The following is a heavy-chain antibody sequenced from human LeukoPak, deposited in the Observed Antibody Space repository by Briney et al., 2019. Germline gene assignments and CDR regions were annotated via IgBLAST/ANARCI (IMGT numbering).Heavy chain of an antibody. V-gene: IGHV3-48*04. CDR1: GFTFSTHD. J-gene: IGHJ3*02. CDR3: TSHTGTGDAFRPFHI. D-gene: IGHD2-21*02. Sequence: PGGSLRLSRAASGFTFSTHDVNWVRQAPGKGLEWVSFINSRSSTIYYADSVKGRFTISRDNAKNSLYLQMNGLRAEDTAVYYCTSHTGTGDAFRPFHIWGQRTMVTVSS. CDR2: INSRSSTI.